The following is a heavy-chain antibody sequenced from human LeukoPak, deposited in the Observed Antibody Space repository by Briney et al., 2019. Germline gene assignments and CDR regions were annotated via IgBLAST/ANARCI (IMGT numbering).Heavy chain of an antibody. CDR2: IYHSGST. CDR3: ARDRPGSGSIDYYFDY. Sequence: SETLSLTCAVSGYSISSGYYWGWIRQPPGKGLEWIGSIYHSGSTYYNPSLKSRVTISVDTSKNQLSLKLSSVTAADTAVYYCARDRPGSGSIDYYFDYWGQGTLVTVSS. J-gene: IGHJ4*02. D-gene: IGHD3-10*01. CDR1: GYSISSGYY. V-gene: IGHV4-38-2*02.